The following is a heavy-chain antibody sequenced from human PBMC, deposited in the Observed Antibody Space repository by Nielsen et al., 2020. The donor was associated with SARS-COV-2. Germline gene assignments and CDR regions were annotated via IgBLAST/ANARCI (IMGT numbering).Heavy chain of an antibody. D-gene: IGHD6-13*01. J-gene: IGHJ4*02. V-gene: IGHV3-30*18. CDR2: ISYDGSNK. Sequence: GESLKISCAASGFTFSNYAMHWVRQAPGKGLEWVAVISYDGSNKYYADSVKGRFTISRDNSKNTLYLQMNSLRAEDTAVYYCAKGIDGYFDYWGQGTLVTVSS. CDR3: AKGIDGYFDY. CDR1: GFTFSNYA.